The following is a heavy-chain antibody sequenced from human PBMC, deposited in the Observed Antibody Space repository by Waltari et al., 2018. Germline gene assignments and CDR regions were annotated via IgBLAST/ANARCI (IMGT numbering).Heavy chain of an antibody. V-gene: IGHV4-31*03. CDR1: GGSISSGGFY. CDR3: ARDHTGLISWFDP. Sequence: QVQLQESGPGLVKPSQTLFLTCTVSGGSISSGGFYWSWIRQHPGKGLEWIGHIYYTGSTYYNPSLKSRLSISVDTSKNQFFLKLSSVTAADTAIYYCARDHTGLISWFDPWGQGTLVTVSS. J-gene: IGHJ5*02. CDR2: IYYTGST. D-gene: IGHD2-8*02.